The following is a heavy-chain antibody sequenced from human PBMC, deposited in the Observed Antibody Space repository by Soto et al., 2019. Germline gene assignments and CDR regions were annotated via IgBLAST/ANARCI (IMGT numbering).Heavy chain of an antibody. V-gene: IGHV1-69*02. CDR3: ARVWYCSGGSCYTWFDP. Sequence: QVQLVQSGAEVKKPGSSVKVSCKASGGTFSSDTMSWVRQAPGKGLEWMGRIIPILGIANYAQKFQGRVTITADKSTSSAYMELSSLRSEDTAVYYCARVWYCSGGSCYTWFDPWGQGTLVTVSS. J-gene: IGHJ5*02. CDR2: IIPILGIA. D-gene: IGHD2-15*01. CDR1: GGTFSSDT.